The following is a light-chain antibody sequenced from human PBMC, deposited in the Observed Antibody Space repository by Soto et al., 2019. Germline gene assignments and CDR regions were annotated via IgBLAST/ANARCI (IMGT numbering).Light chain of an antibody. CDR1: QSVRSNY. V-gene: IGKV3-20*01. CDR3: QQYGGSPYT. J-gene: IGKJ2*01. Sequence: EIVLTQSPGTLSLSPGERATLSCRASQSVRSNYLAWYQRKPGQAPRLLIYGASTRATGIPVRFSGTGSGTDFTLTISRLEPEDFAVYYCQQYGGSPYTFGQGTKLEIK. CDR2: GAS.